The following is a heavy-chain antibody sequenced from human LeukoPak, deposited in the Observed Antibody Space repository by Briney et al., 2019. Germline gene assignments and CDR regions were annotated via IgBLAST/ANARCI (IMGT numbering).Heavy chain of an antibody. CDR3: ARDVDYANPRHDY. Sequence: GGSLRLSCAASGFIFGSYVMHWVRQPPGKGLEWISRISHDGSVTNYADSVKGRFTVSRDNAKNTPYLQLNTVRAEDTAVYYCARDVDYANPRHDYWGQGTLVTVSS. V-gene: IGHV3-74*01. J-gene: IGHJ4*02. CDR1: GFIFGSYV. D-gene: IGHD4/OR15-4a*01. CDR2: ISHDGSVT.